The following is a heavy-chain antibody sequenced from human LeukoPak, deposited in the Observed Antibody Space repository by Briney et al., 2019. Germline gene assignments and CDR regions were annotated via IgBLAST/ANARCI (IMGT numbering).Heavy chain of an antibody. Sequence: PGGSLRLSRAASGFTFSSYGMHWVRQAPGKGLEWVAVISYDGSNKYYADSVKGRFTISRDNSKNTLYLQMNSLRAEDTAVYYCAKASSQLLYNWFDPWGQGTLVTVSS. V-gene: IGHV3-30*18. CDR3: AKASSQLLYNWFDP. D-gene: IGHD2-2*01. CDR1: GFTFSSYG. CDR2: ISYDGSNK. J-gene: IGHJ5*02.